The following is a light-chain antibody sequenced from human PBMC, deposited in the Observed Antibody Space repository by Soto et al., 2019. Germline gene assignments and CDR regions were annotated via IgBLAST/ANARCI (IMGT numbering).Light chain of an antibody. CDR3: QQANSLPLT. CDR1: QGISNW. CDR2: AAT. Sequence: DIQMTQSPSSVSASVGDRVTITCRATQGISNWLAWYQQKPGQAPKLLIYAATSMQDGVPLRFSGRGSGAHITLTISALQPEDFATYYCQQANSLPLTFGGGTKVEIK. V-gene: IGKV1-12*01. J-gene: IGKJ4*01.